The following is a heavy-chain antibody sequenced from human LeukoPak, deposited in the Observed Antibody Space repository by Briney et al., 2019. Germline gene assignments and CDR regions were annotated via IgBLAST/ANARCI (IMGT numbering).Heavy chain of an antibody. CDR1: GFTFNNYA. D-gene: IGHD5-18*01. CDR3: AKVFGGDTAMVHFDY. CDR2: ISGSGGTT. V-gene: IGHV3-43*02. Sequence: AGGSLRLSCAASGFTFNNYAMTWVRQAPGKGLEWVSAISGSGGTTLYADSVKGRFTISRDNSKNSLYLQMNSLRTEDTALYYCAKVFGGDTAMVHFDYWGQGTLVTVSS. J-gene: IGHJ4*02.